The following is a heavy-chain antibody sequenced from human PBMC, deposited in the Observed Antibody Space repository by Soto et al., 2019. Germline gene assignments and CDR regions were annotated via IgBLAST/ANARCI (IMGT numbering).Heavy chain of an antibody. Sequence: SETLSLTCSVYGASFSDSSWTWIRQPPGKGLEWIGEINHSGSTNYSPSLKSRVTISVDTSKNQFSLKLSSVTAADTAIYYCARDLVRGSDRFDPWGQGTLVTVSS. J-gene: IGHJ5*02. CDR2: INHSGST. D-gene: IGHD3-10*01. CDR1: GASFSDSS. CDR3: ARDLVRGSDRFDP. V-gene: IGHV4-34*01.